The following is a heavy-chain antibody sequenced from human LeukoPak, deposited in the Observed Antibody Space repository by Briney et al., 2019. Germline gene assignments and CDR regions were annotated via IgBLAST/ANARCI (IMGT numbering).Heavy chain of an antibody. D-gene: IGHD5-18*01. V-gene: IGHV3-11*04. CDR2: ISDSGSPR. Sequence: PGGSLRLSCAGSGFNVNDYYMSWIRQAPGKGLEWLSYISDSGSPRYYADSVKGRFTISRDNAKNSLYLQMNSLRAEETAVYYCARNGYGGDIFDYWGQGTLVTVSS. J-gene: IGHJ4*02. CDR1: GFNVNDYY. CDR3: ARNGYGGDIFDY.